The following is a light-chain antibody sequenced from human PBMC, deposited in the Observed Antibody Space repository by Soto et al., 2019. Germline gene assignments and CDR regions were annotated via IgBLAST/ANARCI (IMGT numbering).Light chain of an antibody. Sequence: QSALTQPASVSGSPGQSITISCTGTSSDVGGYNYVSWYQQHPGKAPKLMIYEVSNRPSGVSNRFSGSKSGNTASLTISGLQAEDDADYYCGSYTSSSTPYVFGTGTKLTVL. V-gene: IGLV2-14*01. CDR1: SSDVGGYNY. CDR3: GSYTSSSTPYV. J-gene: IGLJ1*01. CDR2: EVS.